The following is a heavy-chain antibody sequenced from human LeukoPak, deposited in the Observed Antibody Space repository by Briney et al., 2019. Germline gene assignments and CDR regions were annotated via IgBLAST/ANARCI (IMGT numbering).Heavy chain of an antibody. V-gene: IGHV3-7*01. CDR1: GFTFSSYW. J-gene: IGHJ4*02. D-gene: IGHD4-11*01. Sequence: GGSLRLSCAASGFTFSSYWMSWVRQAPGKGLEWVANIKQGGSEKYYVDSVKGRFTISRDNAKNSLYLQMNSLRVEDAAVYYCARSGSTVTSRGHEDYWGQGTLVTVSS. CDR2: IKQGGSEK. CDR3: ARSGSTVTSRGHEDY.